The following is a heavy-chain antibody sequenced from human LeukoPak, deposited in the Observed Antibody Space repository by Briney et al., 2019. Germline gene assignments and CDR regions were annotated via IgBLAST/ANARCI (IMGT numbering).Heavy chain of an antibody. CDR3: ARMGAIAGASANVDF. D-gene: IGHD4/OR15-4a*01. Sequence: SETLSLTCTVSGGSIRSYDWSWVRQPPGKGLEWIGYIYNTGEITDYSPSLKSRVTISVDTSKNQFSLRLNSVTTADTAVYYCARMGAIAGASANVDFWGQGTLVTVSS. V-gene: IGHV4-59*01. CDR2: IYNTGEIT. J-gene: IGHJ4*02. CDR1: GGSIRSYD.